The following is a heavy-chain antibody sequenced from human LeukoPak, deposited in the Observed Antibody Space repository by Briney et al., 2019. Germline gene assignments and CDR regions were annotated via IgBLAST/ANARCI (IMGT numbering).Heavy chain of an antibody. J-gene: IGHJ4*02. CDR3: ARQLGYCSSISCYADKVDY. CDR1: GGSISSSSYY. V-gene: IGHV4-39*01. CDR2: IYYSGST. D-gene: IGHD2-2*01. Sequence: SETLSLTCTVSGGSISSSSYYWGWIRQPPGKGLEWIGSIYYSGSTYYNPSLKSRVTISVDTSKNQFSLKLSSVTAADTAVYYCARQLGYCSSISCYADKVDYWGQGTLVTVSS.